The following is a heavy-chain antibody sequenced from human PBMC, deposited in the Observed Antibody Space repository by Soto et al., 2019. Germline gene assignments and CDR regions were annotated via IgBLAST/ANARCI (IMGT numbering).Heavy chain of an antibody. CDR2: TYYRSKWYN. J-gene: IGHJ6*02. V-gene: IGHV6-1*01. CDR1: GDSVSSNSAA. Sequence: SQTLSHTCAISGDSVSSNSAAWNWIRQSPSRGLEWLGRTYYRSKWYNDYAVSVKSRITINPDTSKNQFSLQLNSVTPEDTAVYYCARKAVADYYYYYGMDVWGQGTTVTVSS. D-gene: IGHD6-19*01. CDR3: ARKAVADYYYYYGMDV.